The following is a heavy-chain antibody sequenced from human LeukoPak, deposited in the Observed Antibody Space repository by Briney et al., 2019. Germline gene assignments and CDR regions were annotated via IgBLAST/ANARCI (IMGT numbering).Heavy chain of an antibody. D-gene: IGHD4-11*01. CDR2: IYYSGST. V-gene: IGHV4-59*01. Sequence: SETLSLASTVSGGSIRSYYWGCIRQPPGKGLEWIGYIYYSGSTNYNPSLKSRVSISVDTSKNQFSLKLSSVTAADTAVYYCAIAGSTVTMLYPFTRWGQGSLVTVSS. J-gene: IGHJ4*01. CDR3: AIAGSTVTMLYPFTR. CDR1: GGSIRSYY.